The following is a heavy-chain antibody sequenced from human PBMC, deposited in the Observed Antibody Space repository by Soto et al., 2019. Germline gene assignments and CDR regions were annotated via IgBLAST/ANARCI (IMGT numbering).Heavy chain of an antibody. Sequence: GGSLRLSCAASGFTFSSYSMNWVRQAPGKGLEWVSSISSSSSYIYYADSVKGRFTISRDNAKNSLYLQMNSLRAEDTAVYYCARVSHRYYYDSSGYSSYYFDYWGQGTLVTVSS. CDR2: ISSSSSYI. D-gene: IGHD3-22*01. CDR3: ARVSHRYYYDSSGYSSYYFDY. CDR1: GFTFSSYS. J-gene: IGHJ4*02. V-gene: IGHV3-21*01.